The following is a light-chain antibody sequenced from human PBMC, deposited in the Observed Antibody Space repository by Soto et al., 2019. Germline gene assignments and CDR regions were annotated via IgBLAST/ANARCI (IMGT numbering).Light chain of an antibody. V-gene: IGLV2-14*03. CDR2: DVS. CDR3: NSYTSSSTNV. Sequence: QSVLTQPASVSGSPGQSITISCTGTSSDVGGYNHVSWYQQHPGKAPKLIISDVSNRPSGVSNRFSGSKSGNTASLTISGLQAEDEADYYCNSYTSSSTNVFGTGTKVTVL. CDR1: SSDVGGYNH. J-gene: IGLJ1*01.